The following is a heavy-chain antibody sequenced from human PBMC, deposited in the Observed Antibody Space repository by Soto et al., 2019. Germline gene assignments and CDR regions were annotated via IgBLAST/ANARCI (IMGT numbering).Heavy chain of an antibody. CDR2: ISCSSSTI. V-gene: IGHV3-48*01. D-gene: IGHD3-22*01. Sequence: PGGSLRLSCVASGFTLSRYSMNWVRQAPGKGLEWVSYISCSSSTIYYADSVKGRFTISRDNSKNTAYLQMSSLRPEDTAVYYCVKGEYYYDGSAYYPFDYWGQGRMVTVSS. CDR3: VKGEYYYDGSAYYPFDY. CDR1: GFTLSRYS. J-gene: IGHJ4*02.